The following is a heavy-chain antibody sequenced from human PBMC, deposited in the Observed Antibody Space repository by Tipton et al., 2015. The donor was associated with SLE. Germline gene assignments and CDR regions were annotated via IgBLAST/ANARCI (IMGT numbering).Heavy chain of an antibody. J-gene: IGHJ4*02. D-gene: IGHD3-3*01. CDR1: GGSINSYTS. V-gene: IGHV4-4*02. Sequence: GLVKPSGTLSLTCAVSGGSINSYTSHWSWIRQTPGTGLEFIGEIHHSGNIHYNPSLKSRVTLSVDISRNQFSLKLKSVTAADTAVYYCARGREDYNFWTGYFKDWGQGTLVTVSS. CDR2: IHHSGNI. CDR3: ARGREDYNFWTGYFKD.